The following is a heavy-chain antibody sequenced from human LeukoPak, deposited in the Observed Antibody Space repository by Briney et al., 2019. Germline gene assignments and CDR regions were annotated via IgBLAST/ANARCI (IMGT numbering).Heavy chain of an antibody. CDR1: GLTLDSYV. CDR2: IYKVGNT. J-gene: IGHJ3*02. V-gene: IGHV3-66*01. Sequence: GGSLRLSCAASGLTLDSYVMSWVRQAPGKGLEWVPVIYKVGNTFYADFVKGRFTISRDNSKNTLYLQMNSLRAEDTALYYCARGLVVGGTGVWAFDIWGQGTMVTVSS. D-gene: IGHD1-26*01. CDR3: ARGLVVGGTGVWAFDI.